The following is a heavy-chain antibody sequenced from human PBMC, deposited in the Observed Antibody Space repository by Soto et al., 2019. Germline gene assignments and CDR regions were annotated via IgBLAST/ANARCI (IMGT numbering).Heavy chain of an antibody. CDR1: GFTFNSYA. J-gene: IGHJ5*02. V-gene: IGHV3-30-3*01. D-gene: IGHD2-2*01. CDR3: ARDPGYCSSNSCYASWFDP. CDR2: ISYNGSNK. Sequence: GGSLRLSYAASGFTFNSYAMHWVRQAAGKGLEWVAVISYNGSNKYYADSVKGRFTISRDNSKNSLYLQMNSLRAEDTAVYYCARDPGYCSSNSCYASWFDPWGQGTLVTVSS.